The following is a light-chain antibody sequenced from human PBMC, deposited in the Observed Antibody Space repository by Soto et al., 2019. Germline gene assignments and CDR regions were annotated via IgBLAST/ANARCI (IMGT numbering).Light chain of an antibody. CDR3: LLDYRYFWA. CDR1: QAIRTA. Sequence: AIQLTQSLSSLYASVGDRVTITCRARQAIRTALGWYQQNPGKGPKLLIYAASILQSGVPSRFSGSGSGTDFTLTISSLQPEDFAHSYCLLDYRYFWAFGQGTKVEIK. CDR2: AAS. V-gene: IGKV1-6*01. J-gene: IGKJ1*01.